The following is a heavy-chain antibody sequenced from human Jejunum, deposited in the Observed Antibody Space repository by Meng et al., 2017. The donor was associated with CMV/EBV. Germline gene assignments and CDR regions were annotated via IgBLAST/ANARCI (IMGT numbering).Heavy chain of an antibody. CDR2: IYSPDNP. Sequence: SGFTFGSYAMSWVRQAPGKGLEWVSLIYSPDNPYYADSVKGRFTISRDNSKNTLYLQMNSLRAEDTAVYYCAQYCSSTSCSLRAFDYWGQGTLVTVSS. D-gene: IGHD2/OR15-2a*01. CDR1: GFTFGSYA. CDR3: AQYCSSTSCSLRAFDY. V-gene: IGHV3-23*03. J-gene: IGHJ4*02.